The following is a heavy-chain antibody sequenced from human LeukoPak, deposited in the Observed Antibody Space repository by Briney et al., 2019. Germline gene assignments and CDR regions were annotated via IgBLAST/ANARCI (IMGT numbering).Heavy chain of an antibody. Sequence: PSETLSLTCTVSGGSISSYYWSWIRQPPGKGLEWIGSIYHSGSTYYNPSLKSRVTISVDTSKNQFSLKLSSVTAADTAVYYCARRKRWLQFSFDPWGQGTLVTVSS. J-gene: IGHJ5*02. CDR1: GGSISSYY. CDR3: ARRKRWLQFSFDP. V-gene: IGHV4-59*08. CDR2: IYHSGST. D-gene: IGHD5-24*01.